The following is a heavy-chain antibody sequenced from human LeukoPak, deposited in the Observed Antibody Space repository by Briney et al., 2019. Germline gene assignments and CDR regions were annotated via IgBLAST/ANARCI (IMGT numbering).Heavy chain of an antibody. J-gene: IGHJ6*03. CDR3: ARRYSSSWPYYYYYYMDV. D-gene: IGHD6-13*01. CDR1: GGSISSSSYY. CDR2: IYYSGST. V-gene: IGHV4-39*01. Sequence: PSETLSLTCTVSGGSISSSSYYWGWIRQPPGKGLEWIGSIYYSGSTYYNPSLKSRVTISVDTSKNQFSLKLSSVTAADTAVYYCARRYSSSWPYYYYYYMDVWGKGTTVTVSS.